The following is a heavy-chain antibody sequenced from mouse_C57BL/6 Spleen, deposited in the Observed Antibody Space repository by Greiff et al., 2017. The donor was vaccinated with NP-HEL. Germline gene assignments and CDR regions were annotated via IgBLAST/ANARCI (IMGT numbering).Heavy chain of an antibody. D-gene: IGHD1-1*01. CDR1: GFTFSDFY. V-gene: IGHV7-1*01. Sequence: EVNVVESGGGLVQSGRSLRLSCATSGFTFSDFYMEWVRQAPGKGLEWIAASRNKANDYTTEYSASVKGRFIVSRDTSQSILYLQMNALRAEDTAIYYCARDARYYGSSWAMDYWGQGTSVTVSS. CDR3: ARDARYYGSSWAMDY. CDR2: SRNKANDYTT. J-gene: IGHJ4*01.